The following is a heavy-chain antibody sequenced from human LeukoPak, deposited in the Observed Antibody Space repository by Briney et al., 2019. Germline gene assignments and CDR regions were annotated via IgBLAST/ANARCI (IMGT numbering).Heavy chain of an antibody. CDR1: GYPFISYV. Sequence: GASVKVSCKASGYPFISYVIHWVRQAPGQRLEWMGWINPDNGNAEYSQKFQGRITITRDPSATTAYVELSSLRSEDMAMYYCAKDRGGTGDFDYWGQGTLVTVSS. J-gene: IGHJ4*02. V-gene: IGHV1-3*01. CDR3: AKDRGGTGDFDY. D-gene: IGHD3-10*01. CDR2: INPDNGNA.